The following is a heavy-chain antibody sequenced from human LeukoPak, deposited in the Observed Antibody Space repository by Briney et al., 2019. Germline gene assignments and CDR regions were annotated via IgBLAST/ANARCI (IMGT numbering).Heavy chain of an antibody. CDR2: IYSGGST. D-gene: IGHD2-8*01. V-gene: IGHV3-53*01. CDR3: ASGRLGYCTNGECYDAFDI. Sequence: GGSLRLSCAASGFTVSSNYMSWVRQAPGKGLEWVSVIYSGGSTNYADSVKGRFTISRDNSKNTLYLQMDSLRAEDMAVYYCASGRLGYCTNGECYDAFDIWGQGTMVTVSS. J-gene: IGHJ3*02. CDR1: GFTVSSNY.